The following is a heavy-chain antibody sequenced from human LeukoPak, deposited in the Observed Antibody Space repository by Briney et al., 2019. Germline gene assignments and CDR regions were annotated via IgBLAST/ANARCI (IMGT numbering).Heavy chain of an antibody. CDR2: ISHDGSNK. D-gene: IGHD3-22*01. Sequence: PGGSLRLSCAASGFTFRNYAMHWVRQAPGKGLEWMTLISHDGSNKYYADSVKGRFTISRDNSENTVYLQMNSLRAEDTAVYYCAKDRGYHYDSSGYYRMDAFDIWGQGTMVTVSS. V-gene: IGHV3-30*04. CDR1: GFTFRNYA. CDR3: AKDRGYHYDSSGYYRMDAFDI. J-gene: IGHJ3*02.